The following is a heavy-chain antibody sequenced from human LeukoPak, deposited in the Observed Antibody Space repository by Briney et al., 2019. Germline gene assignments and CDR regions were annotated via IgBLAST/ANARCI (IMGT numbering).Heavy chain of an antibody. Sequence: QPGGSLTLSCAASGFTFSNYWMHWVRQASGKGLAWVSRINSNGSSTNYADSVKGRFTISRDNAKNTLYLQMSSLRAEDTAVYYCAKGGATICDNWGQGTLVTVSS. D-gene: IGHD5-12*01. CDR3: AKGGATICDN. CDR2: INSNGSST. CDR1: GFTFSNYW. J-gene: IGHJ4*02. V-gene: IGHV3-74*01.